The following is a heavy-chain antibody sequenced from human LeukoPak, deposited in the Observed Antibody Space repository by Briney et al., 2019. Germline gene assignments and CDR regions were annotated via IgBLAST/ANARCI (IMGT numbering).Heavy chain of an antibody. V-gene: IGHV1-18*01. CDR3: ARDSYDFWGGGYYYYYYGMDV. D-gene: IGHD3-3*01. CDR1: GYTFTSYG. Sequence: ASVKVSRKASGYTFTSYGISWVRQAPGQGLEWMGWISAYNGNTNYAQKLQGRVTMTTDTSTSTAYMELRSLRSDDTAVYYCARDSYDFWGGGYYYYYYGMDVWGQGTTVTVSS. CDR2: ISAYNGNT. J-gene: IGHJ6*02.